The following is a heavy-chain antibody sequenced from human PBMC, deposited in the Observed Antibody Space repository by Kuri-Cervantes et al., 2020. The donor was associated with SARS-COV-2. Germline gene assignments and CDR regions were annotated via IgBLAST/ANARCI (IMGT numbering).Heavy chain of an antibody. D-gene: IGHD3-3*01. V-gene: IGHV1-46*01. CDR2: INPSGGST. J-gene: IGHJ5*02. CDR3: ASDPSLTISNWFDP. Sequence: ASVKVSCKASGYTFTSYYMHWVRQAPGQGLEWMGIINPSGGSTSYAQKFQGRVTMTRDTSISTAYMELSRLRSDDTAVYYCASDPSLTISNWFDPWGQGTLVTVSS. CDR1: GYTFTSYY.